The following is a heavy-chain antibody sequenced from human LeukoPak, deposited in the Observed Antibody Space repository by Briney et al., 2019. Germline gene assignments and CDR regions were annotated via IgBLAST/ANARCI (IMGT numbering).Heavy chain of an antibody. J-gene: IGHJ4*02. Sequence: GASVKVSCKASGYTFTGYYMHWVRQAPGQGLEWMGWISAYNGNTNYAQKLQGRVTMTTDTSTSTAYMELRSLRSDDTAVYYCARSPVGARTLDYWGQGTLVTVSS. D-gene: IGHD5-12*01. CDR1: GYTFTGYY. CDR2: ISAYNGNT. V-gene: IGHV1-18*04. CDR3: ARSPVGARTLDY.